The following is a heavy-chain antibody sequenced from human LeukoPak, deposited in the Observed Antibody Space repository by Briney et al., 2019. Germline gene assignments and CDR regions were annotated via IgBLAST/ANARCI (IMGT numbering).Heavy chain of an antibody. CDR3: AKTPGLWSGCPPSHYFDY. D-gene: IGHD3-3*01. CDR2: ISGYGAST. J-gene: IGHJ4*02. Sequence: GGSLRLSCAASGFTFSSYAMSWVRQAPGKGLEWVSGISGYGASTYYVHSVKGRFTMSRDNSKNTLYVQMNSLRAEDTAVYYCAKTPGLWSGCPPSHYFDYWGQGTLVTVSS. V-gene: IGHV3-23*01. CDR1: GFTFSSYA.